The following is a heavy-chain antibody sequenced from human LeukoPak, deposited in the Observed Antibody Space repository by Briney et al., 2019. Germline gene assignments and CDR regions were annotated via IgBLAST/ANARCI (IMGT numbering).Heavy chain of an antibody. J-gene: IGHJ4*02. CDR2: ISAYNGNT. CDR1: GYTFTSYG. Sequence: GASVKVSCKASGYTFTSYGISWVRQAPGQGLEWMGWISAYNGNTNYAQKLQGRVTITTDESTSTAYMELSSLRSEDTAVYYCARDGRWSGTAMGYWGQGTLVTVSS. V-gene: IGHV1-18*01. D-gene: IGHD5-18*01. CDR3: ARDGRWSGTAMGY.